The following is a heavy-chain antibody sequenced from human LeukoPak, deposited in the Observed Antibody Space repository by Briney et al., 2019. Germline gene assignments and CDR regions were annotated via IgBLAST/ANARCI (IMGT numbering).Heavy chain of an antibody. Sequence: SETLSLTCTVSGGSISSSTYYWGWIRQPPVKGLEWIGSIYYRGSTYYNTSLKSQVTISVDTSKNQFSLKLSSVTAADTAVYYCARQAWKKFDYWGQGTLVTVSS. J-gene: IGHJ4*02. D-gene: IGHD1-1*01. V-gene: IGHV4-39*01. CDR2: IYYRGST. CDR1: GGSISSSTYY. CDR3: ARQAWKKFDY.